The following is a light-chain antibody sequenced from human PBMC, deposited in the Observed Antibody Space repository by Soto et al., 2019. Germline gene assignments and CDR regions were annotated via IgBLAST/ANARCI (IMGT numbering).Light chain of an antibody. CDR3: QTYDSSLSGLYV. CDR1: SSNIGGNS. Sequence: QSVLTQPPSVSAAPGQKVTISCSGSSSNIGGNSVSWYQQLQGTAPKLIIYGNTNRPSGVPDRFSGYKSGTSASLAIAGIQTEDEGDYYCQTYDSSLSGLYVLGTGIKVTVL. V-gene: IGLV1-40*01. J-gene: IGLJ1*01. CDR2: GNT.